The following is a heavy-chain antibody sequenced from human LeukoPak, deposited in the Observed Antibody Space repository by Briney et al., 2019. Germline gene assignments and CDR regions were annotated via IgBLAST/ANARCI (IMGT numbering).Heavy chain of an antibody. CDR3: ARGAYYPVFDY. CDR2: IYYSGST. CDR1: GGSISSGDYY. V-gene: IGHV4-30-4*08. J-gene: IGHJ4*02. Sequence: SQTLSLTCTVSGGSISSGDYYWSWIRQPPGKGLEWIGYIYYSGSTYYYPSLKIRVSISVDPSKNQFSLKLSSVTAADTAVYYCARGAYYPVFDYWGPGDLVTVSS. D-gene: IGHD3-10*01.